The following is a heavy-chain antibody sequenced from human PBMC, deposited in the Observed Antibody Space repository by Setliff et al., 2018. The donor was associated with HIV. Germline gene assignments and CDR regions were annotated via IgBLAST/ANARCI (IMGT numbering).Heavy chain of an antibody. D-gene: IGHD6-13*01. CDR1: GGSISDISYY. CDR2: LFYSGST. J-gene: IGHJ6*03. V-gene: IGHV4-39*01. Sequence: KPSETLSLTCTVSGGSISDISYYWGWIRQPPGKGLEWIGSLFYSGSTYANPSLKSRVTISVDTSKNQFSLNLSSVTAADTAVYYCVGSTIAAAVYYYYYYMDVWGKGTTVTVSS. CDR3: VGSTIAAAVYYYYYYMDV.